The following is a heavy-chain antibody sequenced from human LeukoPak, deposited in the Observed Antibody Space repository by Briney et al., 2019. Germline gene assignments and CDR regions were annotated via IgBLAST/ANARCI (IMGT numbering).Heavy chain of an antibody. CDR3: AKHYDTHAFDI. D-gene: IGHD3-22*01. CDR2: ISYDGSNK. Sequence: GGSLRLSCAASGFTFSSYGMHWVRQAPSKGLEWVAIISYDGSNKYYADSVQGRFTISRDNSKNTLYLQMNSLRAEDTAVYYCAKHYDTHAFDIWGQGTLVTVSS. CDR1: GFTFSSYG. V-gene: IGHV3-30*18. J-gene: IGHJ3*02.